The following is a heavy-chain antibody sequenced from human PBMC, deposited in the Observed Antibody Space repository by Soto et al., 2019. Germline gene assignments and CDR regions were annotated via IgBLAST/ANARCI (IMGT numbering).Heavy chain of an antibody. CDR3: ARDAAFNRCDY. D-gene: IGHD6-13*01. J-gene: IGHJ4*02. CDR1: GFTFRSAW. CDR2: ISPGGDEK. Sequence: EVHLVESGGGLVQPGGSLRLSCVDPGFTFRSAWMSWVRQAPGRGLEWVAKISPGGDEKHCVDSVKGRFTIYRDNVKNYLYLQMNNLSAGDTAVYYCARDAAFNRCDYWGQGTLLIVFS. V-gene: IGHV3-7*01.